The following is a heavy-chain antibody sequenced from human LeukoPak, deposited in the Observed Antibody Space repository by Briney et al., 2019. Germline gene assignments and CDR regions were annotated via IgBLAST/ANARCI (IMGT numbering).Heavy chain of an antibody. V-gene: IGHV1-18*04. J-gene: IGHJ4*02. Sequence: ASVKVSYKASGYTFTSYGISWVRQAPGQGLEWMGSISPYNGNTNYAERLQGRVIMTTDTSTRTAYMELRSLRSDDTAVFYCARAPGTAMPITHFDYWGQGTLVTVSS. CDR3: ARAPGTAMPITHFDY. CDR2: ISPYNGNT. D-gene: IGHD5-18*01. CDR1: GYTFTSYG.